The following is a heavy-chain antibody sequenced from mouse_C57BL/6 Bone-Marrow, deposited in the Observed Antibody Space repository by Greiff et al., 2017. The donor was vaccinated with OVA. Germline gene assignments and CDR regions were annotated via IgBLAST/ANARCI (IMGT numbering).Heavy chain of an antibody. CDR3: TRSYSNYGDFDY. J-gene: IGHJ2*01. CDR1: GYTFTDYE. V-gene: IGHV1-15*01. D-gene: IGHD2-5*01. Sequence: LQESGAELVRPGASVTLSCKASGYTFTDYEMHWVKQTPVHGLEWIGAIDPETGGTAYNQKFKGKAILTADKSSSTAYMELRSLTSEDSAVYDCTRSYSNYGDFDYWGQGTTLTVSS. CDR2: IDPETGGT.